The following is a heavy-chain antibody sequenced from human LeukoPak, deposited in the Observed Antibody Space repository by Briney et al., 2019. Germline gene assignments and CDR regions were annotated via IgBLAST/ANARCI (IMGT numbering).Heavy chain of an antibody. CDR3: ARHGPLYDIWSAQFYFDY. CDR1: GGSISRYY. V-gene: IGHV4-59*08. CDR2: IYYSGTT. J-gene: IGHJ4*02. Sequence: SETLSLTCTVSGGSISRYYWSWIRQPAGKGLEWIGYIYYSGTTNYNPSLKSRVTISVDMSKSQFSLTLSSVTAADTALYYCARHGPLYDIWSAQFYFDYWGQGTLVAVSS. D-gene: IGHD3-3*01.